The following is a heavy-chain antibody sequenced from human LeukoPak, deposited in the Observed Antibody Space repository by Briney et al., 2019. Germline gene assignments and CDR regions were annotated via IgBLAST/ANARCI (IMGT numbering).Heavy chain of an antibody. CDR1: GYTFTDNG. V-gene: IGHV1-18*01. D-gene: IGHD3-16*02. CDR3: ARDKNYRFDY. Sequence: ASVKVSCKASGYTFTDNGISGVRQAPGEGLEWMGWISANSGKTNYAQRFQGGVTMTRETSSSTVYMELRSLRSDDTAVYFCARDKNYRFDYWGQGTLVSVTS. CDR2: ISANSGKT. J-gene: IGHJ4*02.